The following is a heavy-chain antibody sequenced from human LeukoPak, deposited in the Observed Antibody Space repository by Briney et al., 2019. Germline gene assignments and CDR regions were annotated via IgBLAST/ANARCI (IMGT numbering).Heavy chain of an antibody. V-gene: IGHV4-34*01. CDR1: GGSFSGYY. CDR2: INHSGST. J-gene: IGHJ3*02. Sequence: SETLSLTCAVYGGSFSGYYWSWIRQPPGKGLEWIGEINHSGSTNYNPSLKGRVTISVDTSKNQFSLKLSSVTAADTAVYYCARGLVAAAGTSAFDIWGQGTMVTVSS. CDR3: ARGLVAAAGTSAFDI. D-gene: IGHD6-13*01.